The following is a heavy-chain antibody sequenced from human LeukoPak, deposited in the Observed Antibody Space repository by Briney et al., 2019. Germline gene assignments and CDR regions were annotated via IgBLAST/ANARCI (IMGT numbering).Heavy chain of an antibody. CDR3: ARGSSTDYCSSTSCYAVDY. CDR2: IIPIFGIA. CDR1: GGTFSSYA. V-gene: IGHV1-69*10. J-gene: IGHJ4*02. Sequence: ASVKVSCKASGGTFSSYAISWVRQAPGQGLEWMGGIIPIFGIANYAQKFQGRVTITADKSTSTAYMELSSLRSEDTAVYYCARGSSTDYCSSTSCYAVDYWGQGTLVTVSS. D-gene: IGHD2-2*01.